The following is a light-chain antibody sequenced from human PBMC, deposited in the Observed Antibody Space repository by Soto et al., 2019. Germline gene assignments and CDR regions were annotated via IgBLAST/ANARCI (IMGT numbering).Light chain of an antibody. Sequence: EIVLTQSPATLSLSPGERATLSCRASQSVSSYLAWYQQKPGQAPRLLIYDASNTATGIPARFSGSGPGTDFTLTISSLEPEDFAVYYCQQRSNWPPYTFGQGTKLEIK. J-gene: IGKJ2*01. CDR3: QQRSNWPPYT. V-gene: IGKV3-11*01. CDR1: QSVSSY. CDR2: DAS.